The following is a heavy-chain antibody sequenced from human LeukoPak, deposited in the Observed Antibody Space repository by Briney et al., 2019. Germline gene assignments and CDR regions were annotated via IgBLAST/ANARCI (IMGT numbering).Heavy chain of an antibody. Sequence: GGSLRLSCAASGFTFSSYAMSWVRQAPGKGLEWVSAISGSGGSTYYADSVKGRFTISRDNSKNTLYLQMNSLRAEDTAVYHCARSRERGDILTYYYYYYGMDVWGQGTTVTVSS. CDR1: GFTFSSYA. CDR3: ARSRERGDILTYYYYYYGMDV. J-gene: IGHJ6*02. V-gene: IGHV3-23*01. CDR2: ISGSGGST. D-gene: IGHD3-9*01.